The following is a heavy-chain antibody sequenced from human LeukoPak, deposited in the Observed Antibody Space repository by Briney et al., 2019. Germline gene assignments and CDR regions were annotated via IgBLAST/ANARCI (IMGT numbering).Heavy chain of an antibody. CDR3: ATERYSSHDY. V-gene: IGHV3-30-3*01. CDR2: ISYDGSNK. CDR1: GFTFSSYA. J-gene: IGHJ4*02. Sequence: GGSLRLSCAASGFTFSSYAMHWVRQAPGKGLEWVAVISYDGSNKYYADSVKGRFTISRDNSKNTLYLQMNSLRAEDTAVYYCATERYSSHDYWGQGTLVTVSS. D-gene: IGHD6-13*01.